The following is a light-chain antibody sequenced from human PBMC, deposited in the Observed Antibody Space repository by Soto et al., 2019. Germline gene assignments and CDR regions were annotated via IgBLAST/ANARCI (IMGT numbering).Light chain of an antibody. CDR3: SSYTSSSTYV. CDR2: EVS. Sequence: QSVLTQPASVSGSPGQSITISCTGTSSDVGGYNYVSWYQQHPGKAPKLMIYEVSNWPSGVSSRFSGSKSGNTASLTISGLQAEDEADYYCSSYTSSSTYVFGTGTQLTVL. J-gene: IGLJ1*01. V-gene: IGLV2-14*01. CDR1: SSDVGGYNY.